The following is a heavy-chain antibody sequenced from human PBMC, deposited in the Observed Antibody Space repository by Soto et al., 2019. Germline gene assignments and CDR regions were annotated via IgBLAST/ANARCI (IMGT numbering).Heavy chain of an antibody. D-gene: IGHD6-13*01. CDR3: ARTEWGAAGTIWFDP. J-gene: IGHJ5*02. Sequence: PSETLSLTCTVSGGSISSYYWSWIRQPPGKGLEWIGYIYYSGSTNYNPSLKSRVTISVDTSKNQFSLKLSSVTAADTAVYYCARTEWGAAGTIWFDPWGQGTLVTVSS. CDR2: IYYSGST. CDR1: GGSISSYY. V-gene: IGHV4-59*01.